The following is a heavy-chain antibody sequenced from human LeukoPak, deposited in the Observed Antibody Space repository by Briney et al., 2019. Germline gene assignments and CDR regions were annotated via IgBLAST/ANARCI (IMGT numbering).Heavy chain of an antibody. V-gene: IGHV3-21*01. CDR3: ARDRGGYDSRGIFDY. CDR1: GFTFSSYS. CDR2: ISSSSSYI. J-gene: IGHJ4*02. D-gene: IGHD5-12*01. Sequence: GGSLRLSCAASGFTFSSYSMNWVRQAPGKGLEWVSSISSSSSYIYYADSVKGRFTISRDNAKNSLYLQMNSLRAEDTAVYYCARDRGGYDSRGIFDYWGQGTLVTVSS.